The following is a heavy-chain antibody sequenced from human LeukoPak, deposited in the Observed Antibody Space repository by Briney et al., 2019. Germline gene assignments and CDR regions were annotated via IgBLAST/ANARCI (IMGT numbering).Heavy chain of an antibody. J-gene: IGHJ4*02. CDR3: TTMTSYYYDSSGYYSLNYFDY. D-gene: IGHD3-22*01. CDR1: GFTFSNAW. CDR2: IKSKTDGGTT. Sequence: GGSLRLSCAASGFTFSNAWMNWVRQAPGKGLEWVGRIKSKTDGGTTDYAAPVKGKFTISRDDSKNTLYLQMNSLKTEDTAVYYCTTMTSYYYDSSGYYSLNYFDYWGQGTLVTVSS. V-gene: IGHV3-15*07.